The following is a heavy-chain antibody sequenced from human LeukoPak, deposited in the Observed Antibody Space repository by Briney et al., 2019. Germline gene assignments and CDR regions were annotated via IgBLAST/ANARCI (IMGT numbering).Heavy chain of an antibody. CDR1: GGSISSYY. D-gene: IGHD4-23*01. CDR3: VRLHGGKGQYYFDY. Sequence: PSETLSLTCTVSGGSISSYYWSWIRQPPGKGLEWIGYVYSSGNTNYNPSLKSRVTISVDTSMNQFSLNLSSVTAADTAAYYCVRLHGGKGQYYFDYWGQGTLVTVSS. CDR2: VYSSGNT. V-gene: IGHV4-4*09. J-gene: IGHJ4*02.